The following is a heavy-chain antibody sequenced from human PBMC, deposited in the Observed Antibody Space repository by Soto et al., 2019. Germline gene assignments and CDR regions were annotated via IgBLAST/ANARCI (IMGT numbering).Heavy chain of an antibody. CDR3: ARDRYSSSTDDFDI. CDR2: INHSGST. J-gene: IGHJ3*02. V-gene: IGHV4-34*01. D-gene: IGHD6-13*01. Sequence: PSETLSLTCAVYGGSFSGYYWSWIRQPPGKGLEWIGEINHSGSTNYNPSLKSRVTISVDTSKNQFSLKLSSVTAADTAVYYCARDRYSSSTDDFDIWGQGTMVTVPS. CDR1: GGSFSGYY.